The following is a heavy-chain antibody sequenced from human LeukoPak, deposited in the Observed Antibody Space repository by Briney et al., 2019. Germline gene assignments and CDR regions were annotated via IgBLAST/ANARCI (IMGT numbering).Heavy chain of an antibody. CDR2: INPNSGGT. V-gene: IGHV1-2*02. CDR1: GYTFTSYY. CDR3: ARELLWFGELIDY. J-gene: IGHJ4*02. D-gene: IGHD3-10*01. Sequence: ASVKVSCKASGYTFTSYYMHWVRQAPGQGLEWMGWINPNSGGTNYAQKFQGRVTMTRDTSISTAYMELSRLRSDDTAVYYCARELLWFGELIDYWGQGTLVTVSS.